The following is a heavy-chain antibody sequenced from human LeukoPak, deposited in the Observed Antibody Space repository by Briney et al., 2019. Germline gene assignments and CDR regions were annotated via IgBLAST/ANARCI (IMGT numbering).Heavy chain of an antibody. J-gene: IGHJ4*02. CDR1: GGSFSGYY. CDR2: INHSGST. V-gene: IGHV4-34*01. CDR3: ARLGGYSYGRFDY. Sequence: PSETLSLTCAVYGGSFSGYYWSWIRQPPGKGLEWIGEINHSGSTNYNPSLKSRVTISVDTSKNQFSLKLSSVTAADTAVYYCARLGGYSYGRFDYWGQGTLVTVPS. D-gene: IGHD5-18*01.